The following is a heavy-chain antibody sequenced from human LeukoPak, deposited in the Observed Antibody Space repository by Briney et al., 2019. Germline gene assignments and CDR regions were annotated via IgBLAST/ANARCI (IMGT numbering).Heavy chain of an antibody. Sequence: GGSLRLSCAASGFTFRSYSMNWVRQAPGKGLEWVSSISSSGSYIYYADSVKGRFTISRDNAKNSLYLQVNGLRAEDTAVYYCARVFYDSSARGNHFDYWGQGTLVTVSS. CDR1: GFTFRSYS. D-gene: IGHD3-22*01. CDR2: ISSSGSYI. V-gene: IGHV3-21*01. CDR3: ARVFYDSSARGNHFDY. J-gene: IGHJ4*02.